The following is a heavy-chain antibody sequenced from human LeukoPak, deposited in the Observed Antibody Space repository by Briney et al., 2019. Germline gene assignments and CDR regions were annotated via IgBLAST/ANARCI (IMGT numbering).Heavy chain of an antibody. CDR2: IYPGDSDT. J-gene: IGHJ4*02. V-gene: IGHV5-51*01. CDR1: GYSFPIYW. Sequence: GESLKISCKVSGYSFPIYWIGWVRQLPGKGLEWMGVIYPGDSDTRYSPSFQGQVTISADKSISTAYLQWSSLKASDTAMYYCARLGTTGIIDYWGQGTLLTVSS. CDR3: ARLGTTGIIDY. D-gene: IGHD1-1*01.